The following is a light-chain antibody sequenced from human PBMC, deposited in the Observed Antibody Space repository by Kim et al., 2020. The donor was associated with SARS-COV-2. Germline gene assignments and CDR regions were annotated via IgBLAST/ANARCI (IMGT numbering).Light chain of an antibody. Sequence: GQWGTTPCTGTSSDIGADYDFWYQQPPGTAPNLLIYRNTPRPSGVPDRFSASQSGTSASLAISGLRSEDEADYYCAAWDDSLSGPVFGGGTQLTVL. CDR3: AAWDDSLSGPV. V-gene: IGLV1-47*01. CDR1: SSDIGADY. CDR2: RNT. J-gene: IGLJ3*02.